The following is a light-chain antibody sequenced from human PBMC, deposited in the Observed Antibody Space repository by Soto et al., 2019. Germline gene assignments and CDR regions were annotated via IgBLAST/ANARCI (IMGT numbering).Light chain of an antibody. CDR3: QQYRT. CDR2: GAS. J-gene: IGKJ1*01. Sequence: EIVLTQSPGTLSLSPGERATLSCRASQSVSSSYLAWYQQKPGQAPRLLRYGASSRATGIPDRFSGSGSGTDFTLTISRLEPEDFAVYYCQQYRTFGQGTKV. CDR1: QSVSSSY. V-gene: IGKV3-20*01.